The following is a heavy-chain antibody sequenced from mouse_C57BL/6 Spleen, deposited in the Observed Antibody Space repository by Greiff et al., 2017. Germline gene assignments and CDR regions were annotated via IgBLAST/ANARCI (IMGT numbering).Heavy chain of an antibody. CDR1: GYTFTSYT. CDR2: INPSSGYS. Sequence: VKLMESGAELARPGASVKMSCKASGYTFTSYTMHWLKQRTGQGLEWIGYINPSSGYSKYNQKFKDKATLTADKSSSTAYMLLSSLTSEYSAFYYCAREIPYYSMDYWGQGTLVTVSS. V-gene: IGHV1-4*01. CDR3: AREIPYYSMDY. J-gene: IGHJ4*01. D-gene: IGHD5-1-1*01.